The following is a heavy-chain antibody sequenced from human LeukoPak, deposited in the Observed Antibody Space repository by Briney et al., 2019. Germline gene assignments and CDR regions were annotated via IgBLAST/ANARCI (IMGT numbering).Heavy chain of an antibody. Sequence: GGSLRLSCAASGFTFSNAWMSWVRQAPGKGLEWVGRIKSKTDGGTTDYAAPVKGRFTISRDDSKNTLYLQMNSLKTEDTAVYYCTTEEVAPAATPPYYYYYGMDVWGQGTTVTVSS. CDR2: IKSKTDGGTT. CDR3: TTEEVAPAATPPYYYYYGMDV. D-gene: IGHD2-2*01. J-gene: IGHJ6*02. CDR1: GFTFSNAW. V-gene: IGHV3-15*01.